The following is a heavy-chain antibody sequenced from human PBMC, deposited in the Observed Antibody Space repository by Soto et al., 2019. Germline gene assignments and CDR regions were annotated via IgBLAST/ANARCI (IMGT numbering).Heavy chain of an antibody. CDR2: IYYSGST. D-gene: IGHD6-13*01. V-gene: IGHV4-31*03. J-gene: IGHJ4*02. CDR3: ARAAGFEAAAGRAVDY. Sequence: QVQLQESGPGLVKPSQTLSLTCTVSGGSISSGGYYWSWIRQHPGKGLEWIGYIYYSGSTYYNPSLKSRVTISVDTSKNQFSLKLSSVTAADTAVYYCARAAGFEAAAGRAVDYWGQGTLVTVSS. CDR1: GGSISSGGYY.